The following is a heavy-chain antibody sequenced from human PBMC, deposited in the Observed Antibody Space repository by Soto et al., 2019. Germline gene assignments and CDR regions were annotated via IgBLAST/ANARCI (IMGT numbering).Heavy chain of an antibody. Sequence: QLQLQESGSGLVKPSQTLSLTCAVSGGSISSGGYSWSWIRQPPGKGLEWIGYIYHSGSTYYNPSLKGRVTVSVDRSENQCARKLSSVTAADTAVYYGASAGGLGAVAADYWGQGTLVTVSS. CDR3: ASAGGLGAVAADY. V-gene: IGHV4-30-2*01. J-gene: IGHJ4*02. CDR1: GGSISSGGYS. D-gene: IGHD6-19*01. CDR2: IYHSGST.